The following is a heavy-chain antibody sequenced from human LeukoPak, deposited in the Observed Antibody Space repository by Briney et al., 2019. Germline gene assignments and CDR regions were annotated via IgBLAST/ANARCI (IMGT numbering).Heavy chain of an antibody. Sequence: SVKVSCKASGGTFSSYAISWVPQAPGQGLEWMGGIIPIFGTANYAQKFQGRVTITTDESTSTAYMELSSLRSEDTAVYYCARDDFGYDSSGSGFDYWGQGTLVTASS. V-gene: IGHV1-69*05. CDR2: IIPIFGTA. J-gene: IGHJ4*02. D-gene: IGHD3-22*01. CDR3: ARDDFGYDSSGSGFDY. CDR1: GGTFSSYA.